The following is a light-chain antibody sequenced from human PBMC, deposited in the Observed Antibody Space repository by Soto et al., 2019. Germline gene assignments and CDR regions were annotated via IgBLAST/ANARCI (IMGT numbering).Light chain of an antibody. CDR1: QSVSTL. CDR2: KAS. J-gene: IGKJ4*01. CDR3: QQFSSYPLT. Sequence: DVQMTQSPSTLSASLGERVTITCRASQSVSTLLAWYQQKPGKAPKLLIYKASSLESGVPSRFSGGGSGTDFTLTISRLEPEDFAVYYCQQFSSYPLTFGGGTKVDI. V-gene: IGKV1-5*03.